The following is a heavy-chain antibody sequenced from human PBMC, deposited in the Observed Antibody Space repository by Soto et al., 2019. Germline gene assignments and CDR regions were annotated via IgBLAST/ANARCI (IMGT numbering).Heavy chain of an antibody. CDR3: ARRGDCSDTSCLTFGY. CDR1: GGSFSGYY. V-gene: IGHV4-34*01. CDR2: INYGEST. D-gene: IGHD2-2*01. J-gene: IGHJ4*02. Sequence: QVQLQQWGAGLLKPSETLSLTCAVYGGSFSGYYWSWIRQHPGKGLEWIGEINYGESTNYNPSLKSRVTISVDTSKNQFSIKLSSVTAADTAVYYCARRGDCSDTSCLTFGYWGQGTLVTVSS.